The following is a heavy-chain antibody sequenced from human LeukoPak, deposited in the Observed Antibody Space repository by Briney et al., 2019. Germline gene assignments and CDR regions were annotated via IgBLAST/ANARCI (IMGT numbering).Heavy chain of an antibody. CDR1: GFTFSSYS. J-gene: IGHJ4*02. V-gene: IGHV3-21*01. CDR2: ISSSSSYI. Sequence: EGSLRLSCAASGFTFSSYSMNWVRQAPGKGLEWVSSISSSSSYIYYADSVKGRFTISRDNAKNSLYLQMSSLRAEDTAVYYCARVKFTDFDYWGQGTLVTVSS. CDR3: ARVKFTDFDY.